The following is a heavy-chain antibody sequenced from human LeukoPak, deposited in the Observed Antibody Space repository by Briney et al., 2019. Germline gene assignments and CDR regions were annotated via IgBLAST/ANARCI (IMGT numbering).Heavy chain of an antibody. J-gene: IGHJ5*02. V-gene: IGHV1-18*01. CDR1: GYTFTSYG. CDR3: ARDRTYYGSKNWFDP. D-gene: IGHD3-10*01. CDR2: ISAYNGNT. Sequence: GASVKVSCKASGYTFTSYGISWVRQAPGQGLEWMGWISAYNGNTNYAQKLQGRVTMTTDTSTSTAYMELRSLRSDDTAVYYRARDRTYYGSKNWFDPWGQGTLVTVSS.